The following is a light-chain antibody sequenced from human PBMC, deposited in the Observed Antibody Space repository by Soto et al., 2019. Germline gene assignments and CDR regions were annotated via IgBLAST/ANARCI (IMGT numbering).Light chain of an antibody. Sequence: QSALTQPASVSGSPGQSITVSRTGTSSDVGGYFYVSWYQHHPGKAPKLMIYEVSNRPSGVSDRFSGSKSGNTASLTISGLQAEDEADYYCSSYTSTTTYVFGTGTKVTVL. V-gene: IGLV2-14*01. CDR3: SSYTSTTTYV. CDR2: EVS. CDR1: SSDVGGYFY. J-gene: IGLJ1*01.